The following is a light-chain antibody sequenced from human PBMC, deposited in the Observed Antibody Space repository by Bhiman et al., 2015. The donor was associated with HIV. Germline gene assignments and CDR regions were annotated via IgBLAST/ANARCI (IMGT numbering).Light chain of an antibody. CDR2: EVS. V-gene: IGLV2-8*01. Sequence: QSALTQPPSASGSPGQSVTISCTGTSSDVGGYKYVSWYQQHPGKGPKLMIYEVSERPSGVPDRFSGSKSGNTASLTVSGLQAEDEADYYCSSLTSSLTYVFGTGTNVTVL. CDR3: SSLTSSLTYV. CDR1: SSDVGGYKY. J-gene: IGLJ1*01.